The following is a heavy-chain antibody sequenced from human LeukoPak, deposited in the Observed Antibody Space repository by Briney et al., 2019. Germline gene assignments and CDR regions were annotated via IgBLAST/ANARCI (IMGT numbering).Heavy chain of an antibody. CDR3: ARDGQQLVFGAFDI. CDR2: INAGNGNT. Sequence: ASVKVSCKASGYTFTSYAMHWVRQAPGQRLEWMGWINAGNGNTKYSQKFQGRVTITRDTSASTAYMELSSLRSEDTAVYYCARDGQQLVFGAFDIWGQGTMVTVSS. V-gene: IGHV1-3*01. CDR1: GYTFTSYA. J-gene: IGHJ3*02. D-gene: IGHD6-13*01.